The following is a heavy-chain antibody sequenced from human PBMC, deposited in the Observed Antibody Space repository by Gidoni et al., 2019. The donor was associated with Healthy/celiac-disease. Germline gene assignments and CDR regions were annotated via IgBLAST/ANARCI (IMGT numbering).Heavy chain of an antibody. CDR3: ARETYYYDSSGYLDAFDI. CDR2: IYTSGST. J-gene: IGHJ3*02. CDR1: GGSISSYY. D-gene: IGHD3-22*01. V-gene: IGHV4-4*07. Sequence: VQLQESGPGLVTPSETLSLTCTVSGGSISSYYWSWIRQPAGKGLEWIGRIYTSGSTNYNPSLKSRVTMSVDPSKNQFSLKLSSVTAADTAVYYCARETYYYDSSGYLDAFDIWGQGTMVTVSS.